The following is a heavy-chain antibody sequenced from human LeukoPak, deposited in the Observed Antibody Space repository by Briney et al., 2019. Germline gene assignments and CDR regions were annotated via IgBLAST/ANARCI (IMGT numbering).Heavy chain of an antibody. CDR3: VLGRSRSFDY. V-gene: IGHV3-21*01. Sequence: GGSLRLSCAASGFTFSSYSMNWVRQAPGKGLEWVSSTSSSSYIYYADSVKGRFTISRDNAKNSLYLQMNSLRAEDTAVYYCVLGRSRSFDYWGQGTLVTVSS. D-gene: IGHD6-13*01. CDR2: TSSSSYI. CDR1: GFTFSSYS. J-gene: IGHJ4*02.